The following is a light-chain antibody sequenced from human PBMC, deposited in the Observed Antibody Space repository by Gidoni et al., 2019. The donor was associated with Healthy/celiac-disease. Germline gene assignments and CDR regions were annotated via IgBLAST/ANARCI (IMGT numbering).Light chain of an antibody. CDR1: SSDVGGYNY. Sequence: PGQPITISCTGTSSDVGGYNYVSWYQQHPGKAPKLMIYEVSNRPSGVSNRFSGSKSGNTASLTISGLQAEDEADYYCSSYTSSSTLVFGGGTKLTVL. CDR2: EVS. V-gene: IGLV2-14*01. J-gene: IGLJ2*01. CDR3: SSYTSSSTLV.